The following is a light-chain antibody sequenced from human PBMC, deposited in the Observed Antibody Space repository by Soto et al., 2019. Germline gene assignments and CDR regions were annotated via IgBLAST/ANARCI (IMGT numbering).Light chain of an antibody. CDR3: QKSNSAPWT. V-gene: IGKV1-27*01. Sequence: IQVTQSECALSAPVGDRVTIAGRSSQGISNYLAWYQQKPGKAPKLLIFAASTLQSGVPSRFSGSGSGTDFTLTISSLQPEDFATYYCQKSNSAPWTFGQGTKLDMK. J-gene: IGKJ1*01. CDR1: QGISNY. CDR2: AAS.